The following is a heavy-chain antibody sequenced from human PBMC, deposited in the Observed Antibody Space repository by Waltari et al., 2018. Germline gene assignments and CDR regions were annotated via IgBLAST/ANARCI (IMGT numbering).Heavy chain of an antibody. Sequence: QVQLQESGPGLVKPSQTLSLTCTVSGGSISSGSYYWSWIRQPAGKGLEWIGYIYTSGSTNYNPSLKSRVTISVETSKNQFSLKLSSVTAADTAVYYCARDAFDIWGQGTMVTVSS. CDR3: ARDAFDI. CDR1: GGSISSGSYY. J-gene: IGHJ3*02. V-gene: IGHV4-61*09. CDR2: IYTSGST.